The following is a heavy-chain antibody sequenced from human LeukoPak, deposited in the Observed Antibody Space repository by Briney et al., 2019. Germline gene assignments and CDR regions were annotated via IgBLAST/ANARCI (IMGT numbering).Heavy chain of an antibody. J-gene: IGHJ4*02. D-gene: IGHD1-14*01. V-gene: IGHV1-58*01. CDR1: GFTFTSSS. CDR3: AAVNEDEPTAGPFDY. Sequence: SVKVSCKVSGFTFTSSSVQWVRRTRGQRLEWIGWIVVGSGNTNYAQKFQERVTITRDMSTSTAHMEVSSLRSEDTAVYYCAAVNEDEPTAGPFDYWGQGTLVTVSS. CDR2: IVVGSGNT.